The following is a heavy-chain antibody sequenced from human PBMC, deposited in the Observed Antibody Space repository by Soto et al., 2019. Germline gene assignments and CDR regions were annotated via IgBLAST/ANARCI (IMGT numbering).Heavy chain of an antibody. CDR3: AADPYGDYVYYFDY. CDR1: GFTFTSSA. D-gene: IGHD4-17*01. Sequence: ASVKVSCKASGFTFTSSAVQWVRQARGQRLEWIGWIVVGSGNTNYAQKFQERVTITGDMSTSTAYMELSSLRSEDTAVYYCAADPYGDYVYYFDYWGQGTLVTASS. J-gene: IGHJ4*02. CDR2: IVVGSGNT. V-gene: IGHV1-58*01.